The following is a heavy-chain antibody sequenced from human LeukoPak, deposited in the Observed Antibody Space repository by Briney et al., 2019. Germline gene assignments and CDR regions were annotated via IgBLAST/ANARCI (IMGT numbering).Heavy chain of an antibody. Sequence: GASVTVSCKTSGYTFTAFYIHWLRQAPGQGLEWMGWINPKTGGSSSAPKFQGRVNLTRDASLTSFYMELRSLRSDDTALYYCARGQLIPVPLNAFDFWGQGSLVSVSS. V-gene: IGHV1-2*02. CDR3: ARGQLIPVPLNAFDF. CDR1: GYTFTAFY. CDR2: INPKTGGS. D-gene: IGHD1-1*01. J-gene: IGHJ4*02.